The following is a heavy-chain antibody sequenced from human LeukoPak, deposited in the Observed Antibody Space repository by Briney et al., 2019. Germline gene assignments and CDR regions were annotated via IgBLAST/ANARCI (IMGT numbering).Heavy chain of an antibody. J-gene: IGHJ6*02. Sequence: QAGGSLRLSCAASGFTFSSYGMHWVRQAPGKGLEWVAVIQYDGSNRYYADSVKGRFTISRDSSKNTLYLQMNSLRAEDTAIYYCAKGLEYQLLVGYDYYGMDVWGQGTTVTVPS. D-gene: IGHD2-2*01. V-gene: IGHV3-30*02. CDR1: GFTFSSYG. CDR3: AKGLEYQLLVGYDYYGMDV. CDR2: IQYDGSNR.